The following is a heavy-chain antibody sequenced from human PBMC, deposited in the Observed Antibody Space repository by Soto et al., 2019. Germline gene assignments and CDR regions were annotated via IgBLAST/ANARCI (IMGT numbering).Heavy chain of an antibody. V-gene: IGHV3-33*01. CDR1: GFPFSSYG. CDR3: ASSIN. Sequence: QVQLVESGGGVVQPGRSLRLSCAASGFPFSSYGMHWVLHAPGKGLDWVAVIWYDGSNKDYAEAVKGGFNISRDNDKKTLYLQMNSLRAQETAVYYCASSINWGQGTLVTVSS. J-gene: IGHJ1*01. CDR2: IWYDGSNK.